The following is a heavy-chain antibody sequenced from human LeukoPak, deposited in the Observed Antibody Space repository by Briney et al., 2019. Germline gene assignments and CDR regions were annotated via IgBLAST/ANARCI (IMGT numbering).Heavy chain of an antibody. V-gene: IGHV1-69*05. D-gene: IGHD3-22*01. CDR2: IIPIFGTA. CDR3: ARNWYDSSGYLPYYFDY. Sequence: SVKVSCKASGGTFSSYAISWVRQAPGQGLEWMGGIIPIFGTANYAQKFQGRVTITTDESTSTAYMVLSSLRSEDTAVYYCARNWYDSSGYLPYYFDYWGQGTLVTVSS. CDR1: GGTFSSYA. J-gene: IGHJ4*02.